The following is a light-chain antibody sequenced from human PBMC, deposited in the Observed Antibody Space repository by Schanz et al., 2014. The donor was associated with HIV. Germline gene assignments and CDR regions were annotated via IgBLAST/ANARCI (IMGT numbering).Light chain of an antibody. CDR2: EVT. J-gene: IGLJ2*01. Sequence: QSALTQPPSASGSRGQSVAISCTGSSSNVGGYNYVSWYQQHPGKAPRLIIYEVTKRPSGVSNRFSGSKSGNTASLTISGLQAEDEAHYYCTSWTNDSTILFGGGTKLTVL. CDR1: SSNVGGYNY. CDR3: TSWTNDSTIL. V-gene: IGLV2-14*01.